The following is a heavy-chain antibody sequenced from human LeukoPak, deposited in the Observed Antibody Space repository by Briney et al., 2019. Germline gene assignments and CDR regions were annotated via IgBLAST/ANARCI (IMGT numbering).Heavy chain of an antibody. J-gene: IGHJ6*02. CDR2: INAGNGNT. CDR3: ARGARDNKLLWFGELSYGMDD. Sequence: ASVKVSCKASGYTFTSYAMHWVRQAPGQRLEWMGWINAGNGNTKYSQKFQVRVTITRDTSASTAYMELSSLRSEDTAVYYCARGARDNKLLWFGELSYGMDDWGQGTTVTVSS. D-gene: IGHD3-10*01. CDR1: GYTFTSYA. V-gene: IGHV1-3*01.